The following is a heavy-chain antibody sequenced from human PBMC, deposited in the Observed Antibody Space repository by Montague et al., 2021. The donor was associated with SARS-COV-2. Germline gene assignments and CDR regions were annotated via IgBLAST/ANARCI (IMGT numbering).Heavy chain of an antibody. CDR3: ARRAQWQLSWFFGL. Sequence: SETLSLTCTVSGGSISSGTYYWGWFRRPPGKGLAWLGTINYSWYTYYNPSLKSRVTISVDTSKNQFSLKVTSVTAADTAVYYCARRAQWQLSWFFGLWGLGTLVTVAS. CDR2: INYSWYT. V-gene: IGHV4-39*01. CDR1: GGSISSGTYY. J-gene: IGHJ2*01. D-gene: IGHD6-19*01.